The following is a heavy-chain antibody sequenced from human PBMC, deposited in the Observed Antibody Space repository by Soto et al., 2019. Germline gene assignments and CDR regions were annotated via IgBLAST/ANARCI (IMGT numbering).Heavy chain of an antibody. CDR1: GFTFSVSD. CDR3: AKLVSQAHVDY. CDR2: ISISGDAA. V-gene: IGHV3-23*04. J-gene: IGHJ4*02. D-gene: IGHD2-15*01. Sequence: DVQVVASGGVVVQPGGSRRLSCAPSGFTFSVSDMTWGRQAPGKGLEWVSSISISGDAAYYADSVKGRFTISRDNSKNTLYLQMSSLRAEDTAVYYCAKLVSQAHVDYWARGGLVTVSS.